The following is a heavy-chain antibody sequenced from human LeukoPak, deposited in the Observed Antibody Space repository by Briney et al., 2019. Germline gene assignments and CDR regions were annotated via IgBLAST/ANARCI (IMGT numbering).Heavy chain of an antibody. CDR3: ARAGATVVTPFGVVVERPDSHKYYFDY. CDR1: GYTFTSYY. V-gene: IGHV1-3*03. Sequence: ASVKVSCKASGYTFTSYYMHWVRQAPGQRLEWMGWINAANGNTKYSQEFQGRVTITRDTSASTAYMELSSLRSEDMAVYYCARAGATVVTPFGVVVERPDSHKYYFDYWGQGTLVTVSS. CDR2: INAANGNT. D-gene: IGHD4-23*01. J-gene: IGHJ4*02.